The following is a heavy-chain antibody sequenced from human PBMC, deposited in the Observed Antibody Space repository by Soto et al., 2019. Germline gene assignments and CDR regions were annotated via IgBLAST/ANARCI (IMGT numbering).Heavy chain of an antibody. Sequence: SETLSLTCAVYGGSFSGYYWSWIRQPPGKGLEWIGEINHSGSTNYNPSLKSRVTISVDTSKNQFSLKLSSVTAADTAVYYCARGVRGYSGYPAGTWGRYYYYMDVWGKGTTVTVSS. CDR3: ARGVRGYSGYPAGTWGRYYYYMDV. D-gene: IGHD5-12*01. CDR2: INHSGST. J-gene: IGHJ6*03. V-gene: IGHV4-34*01. CDR1: GGSFSGYY.